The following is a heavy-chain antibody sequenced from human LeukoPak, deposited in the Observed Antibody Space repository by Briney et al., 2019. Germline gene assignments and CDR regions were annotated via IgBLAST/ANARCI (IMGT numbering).Heavy chain of an antibody. D-gene: IGHD3-10*01. V-gene: IGHV5-51*01. Sequence: GESLKISCKGSGYSFTSYWIGWVRQMPGKGLEWMGIIYPGDSDTRYSPSFRGQVTISADKSINTAYLQWSSLKASDTAMYYCARHDYGSGSYSEAPPYMDVWGKGTTVTVSS. CDR1: GYSFTSYW. J-gene: IGHJ6*03. CDR2: IYPGDSDT. CDR3: ARHDYGSGSYSEAPPYMDV.